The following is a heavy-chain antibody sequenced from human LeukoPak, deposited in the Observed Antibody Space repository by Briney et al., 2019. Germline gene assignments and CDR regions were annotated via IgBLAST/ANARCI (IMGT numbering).Heavy chain of an antibody. D-gene: IGHD3-22*01. V-gene: IGHV4-59*08. CDR1: GGSISGYY. CDR3: ARHRDDPYDSSAYLRAFDI. J-gene: IGHJ3*02. Sequence: SETLSLTCTVSGGSISGYYWSWIRQPPGEGLEWIAYVSYSGSSNYNPSLKSRVTISVDTSKNQFSLKLSSVTAADTAVYYCARHRDDPYDSSAYLRAFDIWGQGTVVTVSS. CDR2: VSYSGSS.